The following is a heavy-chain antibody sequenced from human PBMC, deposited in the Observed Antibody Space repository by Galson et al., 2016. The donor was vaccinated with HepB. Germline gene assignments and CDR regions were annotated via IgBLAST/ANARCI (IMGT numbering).Heavy chain of an antibody. CDR3: ATGIVVAGKMYYYYMDV. J-gene: IGHJ6*03. CDR1: GGSFSDYY. Sequence: ETLSLTCAVYGGSFSDYYWSWVRQPPGKGLEWIGEVSHTGSTYYNPSLESRVTISMDTSKNQLSLRLNSVAAADTGVYYCATGIVVAGKMYYYYMDVWGKGTTVTVSS. D-gene: IGHD2-21*01. V-gene: IGHV4-34*01. CDR2: VSHTGST.